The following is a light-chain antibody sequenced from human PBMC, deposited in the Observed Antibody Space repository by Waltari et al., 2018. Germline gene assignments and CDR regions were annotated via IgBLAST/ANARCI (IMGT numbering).Light chain of an antibody. CDR3: QCYASNNQRV. V-gene: IGLV6-57*01. Sequence: NFILTQPHSVSESAGKTVTISCTRSSGSIANNYVQWYQQRPGRSPTPVVYENDQRPSGGPYRFVGSIDRASTSASLSVAGLEREEGADSACQCYASNNQRVFAAVTMRTV. CDR1: SGSIANNY. CDR2: END. J-gene: IGLJ3*02.